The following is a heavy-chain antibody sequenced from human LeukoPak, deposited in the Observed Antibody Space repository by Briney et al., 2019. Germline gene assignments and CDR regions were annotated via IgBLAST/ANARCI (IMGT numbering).Heavy chain of an antibody. Sequence: TSETLSLTCTVSGVSISSYYWSWIRQPPGKGLEWIGYIYYSGSTNYNPSLKSRVTISVDTSKNQFSLKLSSVTAADTAVYYCARAAPYDWYFDLWGRGTLVTVSS. CDR1: GVSISSYY. V-gene: IGHV4-59*01. CDR2: IYYSGST. CDR3: ARAAPYDWYFDL. J-gene: IGHJ2*01. D-gene: IGHD1-26*01.